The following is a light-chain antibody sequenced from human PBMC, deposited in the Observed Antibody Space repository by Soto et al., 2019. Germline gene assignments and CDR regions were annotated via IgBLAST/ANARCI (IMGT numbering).Light chain of an antibody. CDR1: QSMSSW. CDR2: KAS. V-gene: IGKV1-5*03. CDR3: QQYNSYSLT. Sequence: DIQMTQSPSTLSVSVGDRVTITCRASQSMSSWLAWYQQKPGKAPKLLIYKASSLLSGVPSRFSGSGSGTEFTLTISSLQPDDFATYYCQQYNSYSLTFGGGTKVDIK. J-gene: IGKJ4*01.